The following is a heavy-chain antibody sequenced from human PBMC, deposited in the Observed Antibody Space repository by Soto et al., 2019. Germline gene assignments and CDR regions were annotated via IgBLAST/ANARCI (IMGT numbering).Heavy chain of an antibody. CDR3: AKDVIYPNYYYYMDV. V-gene: IGHV3-23*01. D-gene: IGHD5-12*01. CDR1: GFTFSSYA. J-gene: IGHJ6*03. Sequence: RGSLRLSCAASGFTFSSYAMSWVRQAPGKGLEWVSAISGSGGSTYYADSVKGRFTISRDNSKNTLYLQMNSLRAEDTAVYYCAKDVIYPNYYYYMDVWGKGTTVTVSS. CDR2: ISGSGGST.